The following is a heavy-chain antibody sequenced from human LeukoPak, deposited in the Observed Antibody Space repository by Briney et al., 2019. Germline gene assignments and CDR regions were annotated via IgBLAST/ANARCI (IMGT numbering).Heavy chain of an antibody. V-gene: IGHV4-34*01. CDR3: ARLVRSPSLTIFGVVLSFDP. CDR1: GGPFSGYY. J-gene: IGHJ5*02. Sequence: PSETLSLXRGVHGGPFSGYYWNWIRQPPGKGLEWIGEIDHSGNMNYNPSLESRVTISVDTSKNQFSLKLSSVTAADTAVYYCARLVRSPSLTIFGVVLSFDPWGQGTLVTVSS. CDR2: IDHSGNM. D-gene: IGHD3-3*01.